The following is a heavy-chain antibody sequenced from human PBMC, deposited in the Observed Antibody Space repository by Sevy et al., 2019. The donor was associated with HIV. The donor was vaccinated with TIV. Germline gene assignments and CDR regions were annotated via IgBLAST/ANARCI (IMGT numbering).Heavy chain of an antibody. V-gene: IGHV3-53*01. CDR1: GFSVSSNY. J-gene: IGHJ6*02. D-gene: IGHD3-16*01. CDR2: LYSGGRI. Sequence: GESLKLSCAASGFSVSSNYMSWVRQAPGKGPEWVSVLYSGGRISYADSVQGRFTISRDNSKNTLYLQMNSLRAEDTAVYYCAREDIVLGEDNYYGMDVWGQGTTVTVSS. CDR3: AREDIVLGEDNYYGMDV.